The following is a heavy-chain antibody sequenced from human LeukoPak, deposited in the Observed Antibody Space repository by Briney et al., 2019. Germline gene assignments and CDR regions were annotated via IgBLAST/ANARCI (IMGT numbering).Heavy chain of an antibody. CDR2: ISSSSSYI. CDR3: AREVATIQGAFDI. J-gene: IGHJ3*02. Sequence: GGSLRLSCAASGFTFSSYSMNWVRQAPGKGLEWVSSISSSSSYIYYADSVKGRFTISRDNAKSSLYLQMNSLRAEDTAVYYCAREVATIQGAFDIWGQGTMVTVSS. D-gene: IGHD5-24*01. V-gene: IGHV3-21*01. CDR1: GFTFSSYS.